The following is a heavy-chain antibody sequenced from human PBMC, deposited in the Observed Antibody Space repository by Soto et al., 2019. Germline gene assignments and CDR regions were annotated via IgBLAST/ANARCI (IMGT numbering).Heavy chain of an antibody. CDR3: ARGVYDSNGHSYP. Sequence: LRLSCAASGFTFSSYAMSWVRQAPGKGLEWVSAISGSGGSTYYADSVKGRFTISRDNSKNTLYLQTNSLRAEDTAVYYCARGVYDSNGHSYPWGQGNLVTVSS. CDR2: ISGSGGST. J-gene: IGHJ5*02. D-gene: IGHD3-22*01. CDR1: GFTFSSYA. V-gene: IGHV3-23*01.